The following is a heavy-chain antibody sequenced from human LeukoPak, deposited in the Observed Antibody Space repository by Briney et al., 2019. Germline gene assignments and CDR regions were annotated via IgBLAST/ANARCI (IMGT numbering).Heavy chain of an antibody. Sequence: GGSLRLSCAASGFTFSSYNMNWVRQAPGKGLEWVSSITSTGTYTFYADSVKGRVTIFRDNSKNTLYLQMNSLVTEDTAVYYCAKARSGGSWTFDIWGQGTMVIVSS. CDR2: ITSTGTYT. D-gene: IGHD2-15*01. J-gene: IGHJ3*02. CDR3: AKARSGGSWTFDI. CDR1: GFTFSSYN. V-gene: IGHV3-21*01.